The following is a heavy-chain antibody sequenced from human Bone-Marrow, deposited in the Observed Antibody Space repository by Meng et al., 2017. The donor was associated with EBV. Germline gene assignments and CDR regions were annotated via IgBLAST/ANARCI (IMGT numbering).Heavy chain of an antibody. CDR1: GGTFSNFA. J-gene: IGHJ4*02. Sequence: QVKRVQSGAKGKKPGASVKISCKASGGTFSNFAIRWVRQAPGQGLEWVGGFIPILGSAKYAQKFQGRVTISADESTRKAYMELSSLRSEDTGIYYCARDKECSGGSCYAFESWGQGTLVTVSS. CDR3: ARDKECSGGSCYAFES. V-gene: IGHV1-69*01. CDR2: FIPILGSA. D-gene: IGHD2-15*01.